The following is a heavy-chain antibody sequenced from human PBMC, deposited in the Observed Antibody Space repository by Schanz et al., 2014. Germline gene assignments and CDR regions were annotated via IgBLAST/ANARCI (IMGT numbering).Heavy chain of an antibody. D-gene: IGHD6-13*01. J-gene: IGHJ3*02. CDR1: GYTFPSYG. V-gene: IGHV1-18*04. Sequence: QVQLVQSGSEVKKPGASVKVSCKASGYTFPSYGISWVRQAPGQGLEWMGWISAYNGNTNYAQKLQGRVTMTTDTSTSTAYMELRSLRSDDTAVYYCARELWAYSSQGDAFDIWGQGTMVTVSS. CDR3: ARELWAYSSQGDAFDI. CDR2: ISAYNGNT.